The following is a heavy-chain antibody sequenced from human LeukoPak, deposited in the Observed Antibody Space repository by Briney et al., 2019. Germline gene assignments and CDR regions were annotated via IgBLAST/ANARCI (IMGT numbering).Heavy chain of an antibody. D-gene: IGHD6-13*01. CDR1: GGSISSSSYY. V-gene: IGHV4-39*01. J-gene: IGHJ4*02. CDR2: MYYSGST. Sequence: SETLSLTCTVSGGSISSSSYYWGWIRQPPGKGLEWIGNMYYSGSTYYNPSLKSRVTISVDTSNNQFSLKLSSVTAADTAVYYCARHLLPDRAAAGTEFDYWGQGTLVTVSS. CDR3: ARHLLPDRAAAGTEFDY.